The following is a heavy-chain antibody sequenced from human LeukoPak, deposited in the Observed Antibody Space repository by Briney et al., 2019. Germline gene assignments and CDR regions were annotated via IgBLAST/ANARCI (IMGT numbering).Heavy chain of an antibody. CDR1: GFTFSSYG. J-gene: IGHJ4*02. Sequence: PVGSLRLSCAASGFTFSSYGMHWVRQAPGTGLEWVAAISYDGRDKYYTDSVKGRFTISRVNSENTLYLQMNSLRAEDTAIYYCAKVKEDRYYNSRGFYLDYWGQGTLVTVSS. CDR3: AKVKEDRYYNSRGFYLDY. V-gene: IGHV3-30*18. CDR2: ISYDGRDK. D-gene: IGHD3-22*01.